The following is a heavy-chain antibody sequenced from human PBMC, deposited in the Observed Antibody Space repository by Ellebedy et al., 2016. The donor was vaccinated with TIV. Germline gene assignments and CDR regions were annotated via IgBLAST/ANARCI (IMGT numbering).Heavy chain of an antibody. CDR3: AKGRGGGSDSSAPRYYFDY. CDR2: ISNTGGRT. D-gene: IGHD3-22*01. CDR1: GFTFSSYA. Sequence: GESLKISCAASGFTFSSYAMSWVRQAPGKGLEWVSTISNTGGRTYYADSVEGRFTISRDNSKKTLYLQMNSLRAEDTAVYNCAKGRGGGSDSSAPRYYFDYWGLGTLVTVSS. V-gene: IGHV3-23*01. J-gene: IGHJ4*02.